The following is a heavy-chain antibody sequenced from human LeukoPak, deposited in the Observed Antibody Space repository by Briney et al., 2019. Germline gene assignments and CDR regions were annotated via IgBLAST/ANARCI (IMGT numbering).Heavy chain of an antibody. CDR3: TTDFGGAAAGTDY. V-gene: IGHV3-15*01. CDR2: IKSKTDGGTT. Sequence: GGSLRLSCAASGFTFSNAWMSWVRQAPGKGLEWVGRIKSKTDGGTTDYAAPVKGRFTISRDGSKNTLYLQMNSLKIEDTAVYYCTTDFGGAAAGTDYWGQGTLVTVS. CDR1: GFTFSNAW. J-gene: IGHJ4*02. D-gene: IGHD6-13*01.